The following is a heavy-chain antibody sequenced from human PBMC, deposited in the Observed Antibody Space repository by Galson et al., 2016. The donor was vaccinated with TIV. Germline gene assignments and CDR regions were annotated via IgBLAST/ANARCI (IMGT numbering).Heavy chain of an antibody. CDR1: GYSFTSYG. J-gene: IGHJ6*02. Sequence: SVKVSCKASGYSFTSYGISWVRQAPGQGPEWMGWISTNNGDRKYVQKFQARVIMTTDTSTTTAFMELRSLKSDDTAVYYCVRGRYSNHGMDVWGQGTTVTVSS. CDR3: VRGRYSNHGMDV. V-gene: IGHV1-18*01. D-gene: IGHD6-13*01. CDR2: ISTNNGDR.